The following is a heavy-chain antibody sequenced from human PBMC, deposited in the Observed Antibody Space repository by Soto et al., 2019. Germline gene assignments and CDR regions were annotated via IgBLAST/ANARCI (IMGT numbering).Heavy chain of an antibody. J-gene: IGHJ4*02. CDR3: ARGRYGDY. D-gene: IGHD1-1*01. CDR2: ISAHNGNT. CDR1: GYTFTSYG. V-gene: IGHV1-18*01. Sequence: QVHLVQSGAEVKKPGASVKVSCKCSGYTFTSYGITWVRQAPGQGLEWMGWISAHNGNTDYAQKLQGRGTVTRDTSTSTAYMELRSLRSDDTAVYYCARGRYGDYWRQRALVTVSS.